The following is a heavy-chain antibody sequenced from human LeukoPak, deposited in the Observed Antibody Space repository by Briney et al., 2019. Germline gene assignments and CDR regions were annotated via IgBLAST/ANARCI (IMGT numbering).Heavy chain of an antibody. CDR1: GYTFTSYA. CDR2: IIPIFGTA. D-gene: IGHD2-8*02. CDR3: ARDCEKWCNNWFDP. J-gene: IGHJ5*02. V-gene: IGHV1-69*13. Sequence: SVKVSCKASGYTFTSYAMHWVRQAPGQGLEWMGGIIPIFGTANYAQKFQGRVTITADESTSTAYMELSSLRSEDTAVYYCARDCEKWCNNWFDPWGQGTLVTVSS.